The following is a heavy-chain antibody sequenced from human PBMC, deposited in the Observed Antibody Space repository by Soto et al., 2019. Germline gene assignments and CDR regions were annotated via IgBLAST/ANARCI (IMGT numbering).Heavy chain of an antibody. V-gene: IGHV1-18*04. CDR3: ARSRSGSHAPRTYYFDY. Sequence: ASVKVSCKASGYTFTGYYMHWVRQAPGQGLEWMGWISAYNGNTNYAQKLQGRVTMTTDTSTSTAYMELRSLRSDDTAVYYCARSRSGSHAPRTYYFDYSGQGTVVTSPQ. D-gene: IGHD1-26*01. CDR2: ISAYNGNT. CDR1: GYTFTGYY. J-gene: IGHJ4*02.